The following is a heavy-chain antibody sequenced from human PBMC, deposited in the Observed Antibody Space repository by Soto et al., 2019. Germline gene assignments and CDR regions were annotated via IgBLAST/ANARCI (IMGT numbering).Heavy chain of an antibody. J-gene: IGHJ6*02. Sequence: QVQLVQSGAEVKKPGASVKVSCKASGYTFTGYYMPWVRQAPGQGLEWMGWSNPNSGGTNYAQKFQGWVTMTRDTSTSTAYMELSRLRSDDTAVYYCAREGYSSSSSDSRYGMDVWGQGTTVTVSS. CDR3: AREGYSSSSSDSRYGMDV. CDR1: GYTFTGYY. V-gene: IGHV1-2*04. CDR2: SNPNSGGT. D-gene: IGHD6-13*01.